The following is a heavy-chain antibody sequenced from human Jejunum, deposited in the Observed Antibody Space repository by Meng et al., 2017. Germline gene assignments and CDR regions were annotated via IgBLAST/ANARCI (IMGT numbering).Heavy chain of an antibody. J-gene: IGHJ4*02. V-gene: IGHV3-74*01. CDR2: ISSDGGST. Sequence: GESLKISCAASGPTFNSDWMYWARQAPGKGLVWLSRISSDGGSTNYADSVKGRFTISRDNAKNTLYLQMSSLRAEDTAVYYCAGNSGIWGQGTLVTVSS. D-gene: IGHD1-26*01. CDR3: AGNSGI. CDR1: GPTFNSDW.